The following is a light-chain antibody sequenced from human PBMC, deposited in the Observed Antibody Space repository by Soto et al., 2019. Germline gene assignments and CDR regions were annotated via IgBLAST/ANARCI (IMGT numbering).Light chain of an antibody. J-gene: IGKJ1*01. Sequence: ETVLTQSPVTLSLSPGERATLSCRASQRVGSSLGWYQQKPGQAPRLLIYDASNRATGIPARFSGSGSGTDFTLTISSLEPEDVAVYYCQQRYFWPLTFGQGTRVEIK. V-gene: IGKV3-11*01. CDR2: DAS. CDR3: QQRYFWPLT. CDR1: QRVGSS.